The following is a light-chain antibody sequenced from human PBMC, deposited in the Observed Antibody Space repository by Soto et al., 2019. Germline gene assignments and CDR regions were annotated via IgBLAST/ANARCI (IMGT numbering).Light chain of an antibody. Sequence: SVLTQPSSVSVSPGQSITISCTGTSSDVGGYNYVSWYQQHPGKAPKLMIYDVSNRPSGVSNRFSGSKSGNTASLTISGLQAEDEADYYCSSYTSSSTYVFGTGTKSPS. CDR2: DVS. CDR1: SSDVGGYNY. J-gene: IGLJ1*01. CDR3: SSYTSSSTYV. V-gene: IGLV2-14*01.